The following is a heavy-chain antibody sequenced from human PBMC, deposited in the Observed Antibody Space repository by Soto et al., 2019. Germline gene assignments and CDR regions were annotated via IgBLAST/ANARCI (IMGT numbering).Heavy chain of an antibody. CDR3: AKDLLIAVAGIVDY. Sequence: GGSLRLSCAASGFTFSSYGMHWVRQAPGKGLEWVAVISYDGSNKYYADSVKGRFTISRDNSKNALYLQMNSLRAEDTAVYYCAKDLLIAVAGIVDYWGQGTLVTVSS. D-gene: IGHD6-19*01. V-gene: IGHV3-30*18. J-gene: IGHJ4*02. CDR1: GFTFSSYG. CDR2: ISYDGSNK.